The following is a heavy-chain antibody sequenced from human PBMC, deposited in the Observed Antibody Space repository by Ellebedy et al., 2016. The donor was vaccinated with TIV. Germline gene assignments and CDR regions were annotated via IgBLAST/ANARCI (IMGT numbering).Heavy chain of an antibody. J-gene: IGHJ6*02. CDR3: ARVQRYYDSSGYRGGYYYYGMDV. CDR1: GGSISSYY. Sequence: SETLSLXXTVSGGSISSYYWSWIRQPPGKGLEWIGYIYYSGSTNYNPSLKSRVTISVDTSKNQFSLKLSSVTAADTAVYYCARVQRYYDSSGYRGGYYYYGMDVWGQGTTVTVSS. V-gene: IGHV4-59*01. D-gene: IGHD3-22*01. CDR2: IYYSGST.